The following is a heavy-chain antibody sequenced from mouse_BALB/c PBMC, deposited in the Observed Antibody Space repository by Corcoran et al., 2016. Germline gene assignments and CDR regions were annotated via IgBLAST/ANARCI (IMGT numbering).Heavy chain of an antibody. CDR1: GYTFTNYG. J-gene: IGHJ4*01. CDR3: AREPYAMDY. Sequence: QIQLVQSGPELKKPGETVKISCKASGYTFTNYGMNWVKQAPGKGLKWMGWINTYTGEPTYTDDVKGRFAFSLETSASTAYLQINNLKNEDTATYFCAREPYAMDYWGQGTSVTVSS. CDR2: INTYTGEP. V-gene: IGHV9-3-1*01.